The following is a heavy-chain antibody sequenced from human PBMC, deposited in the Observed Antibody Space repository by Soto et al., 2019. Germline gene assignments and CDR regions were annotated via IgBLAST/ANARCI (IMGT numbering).Heavy chain of an antibody. J-gene: IGHJ6*02. CDR3: ARRYCSSASCPRNYYGMDV. Sequence: GGSLKISCQGSGYNFASYCMSWVRQMPGKGLEWMGRIDPIDSYTNYSPPFQGHVTISADKSISTAYLQWSSLKASDTAMYYCARRYCSSASCPRNYYGMDVWGQGTTVTVYS. D-gene: IGHD2-2*01. CDR2: IDPIDSYT. CDR1: GYNFASYC. V-gene: IGHV5-10-1*01.